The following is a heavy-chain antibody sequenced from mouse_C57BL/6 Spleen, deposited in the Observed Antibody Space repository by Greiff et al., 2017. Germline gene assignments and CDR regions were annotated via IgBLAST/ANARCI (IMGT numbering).Heavy chain of an antibody. J-gene: IGHJ3*01. V-gene: IGHV1-82*01. Sequence: VQLQQSGPELVKPGASVKISCTASGYAFSSSWMNWVQQRPGKGLEWIGRIYPGDGDTNYNGKFKGKATLTADKSSSTAYMQLSSLTSEDSAVYFCATSRNGSITGLAYWGQGTLVTVSA. D-gene: IGHD1-1*01. CDR2: IYPGDGDT. CDR1: GYAFSSSW. CDR3: ATSRNGSITGLAY.